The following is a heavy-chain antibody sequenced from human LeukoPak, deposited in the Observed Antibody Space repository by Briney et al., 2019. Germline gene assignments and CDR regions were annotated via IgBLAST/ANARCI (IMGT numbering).Heavy chain of an antibody. V-gene: IGHV3-33*01. CDR1: GFNFGGYG. Sequence: GGSLRLSCVASGFNFGGYGMHWVRQAPGKGLEWVAEKWFDGSNEFYADSVKGRFTISRDNSRNKLYLQMNSLRVDDTAVYYCARDAAGYYDSSGQTGIDYWGQGTLVTVSS. J-gene: IGHJ4*02. CDR3: ARDAAGYYDSSGQTGIDY. CDR2: KWFDGSNE. D-gene: IGHD3-22*01.